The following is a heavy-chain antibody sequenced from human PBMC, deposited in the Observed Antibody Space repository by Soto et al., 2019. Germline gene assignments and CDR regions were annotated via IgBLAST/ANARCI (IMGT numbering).Heavy chain of an antibody. CDR3: AQAYKNNWFQDGFDI. CDR1: GFSLSTSGLG. CDR2: IYWYDDK. Sequence: QITLKESGPTLVKPTQTLTLTCTFSGFSLSTSGLGVGWIRQPPGKALEWLGIIYWYDDKPYSPSLRSRFTINKDNSKNQVFLTMTNMDPVDTATSYCAQAYKNNWFQDGFDIWGQGTMVTVSS. V-gene: IGHV2-5*01. D-gene: IGHD1-1*01. J-gene: IGHJ3*02.